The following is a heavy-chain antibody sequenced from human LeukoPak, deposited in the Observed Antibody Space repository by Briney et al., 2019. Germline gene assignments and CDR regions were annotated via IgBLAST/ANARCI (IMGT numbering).Heavy chain of an antibody. J-gene: IGHJ5*02. CDR3: AKDMELAS. D-gene: IGHD1-26*01. V-gene: IGHV3-23*01. CDR2: ISSSGANA. CDR1: GFTFRDAA. Sequence: GGSLRLSCAASGFTFRDAAMTWVRQATGEGLEWVSLISSSGANAYYADSVKGRFTISRDNSKNTLYLQMNNLRGEDTAEYYCAKDMELASWGQGTLVTVSS.